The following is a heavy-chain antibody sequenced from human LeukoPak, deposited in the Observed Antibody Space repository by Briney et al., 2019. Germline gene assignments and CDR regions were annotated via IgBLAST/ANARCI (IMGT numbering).Heavy chain of an antibody. Sequence: AGSLRLSCAASGFIFSTYGMHWVRQAPGRGMEWVALIQYDRSNKYHAESVKGRFTISRDKSKDTLYLQMNSLRADDTAMYYCAKGPEGYYYSRGAFDIWGQGTMVTVSS. CDR3: AKGPEGYYYSRGAFDI. CDR2: IQYDRSNK. CDR1: GFIFSTYG. J-gene: IGHJ3*02. V-gene: IGHV3-30*02. D-gene: IGHD3-22*01.